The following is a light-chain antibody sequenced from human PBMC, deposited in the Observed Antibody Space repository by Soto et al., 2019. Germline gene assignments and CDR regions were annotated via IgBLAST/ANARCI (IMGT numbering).Light chain of an antibody. CDR3: QQYNDWPPYT. V-gene: IGKV3-15*01. Sequence: EIVMTQSPATLSVSPGERATLSCRASQSVRSNLAWYRQKPGQTPRLLIYDASTRATGIPARFSGSASGTEFTLTISSLQSEDFAVYYCQQYNDWPPYTFGQGTKVEIK. CDR2: DAS. J-gene: IGKJ2*01. CDR1: QSVRSN.